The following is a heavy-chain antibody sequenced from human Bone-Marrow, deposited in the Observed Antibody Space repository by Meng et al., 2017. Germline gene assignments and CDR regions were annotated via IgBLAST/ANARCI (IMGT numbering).Heavy chain of an antibody. Sequence: QVQLQGSGRGRGKPSGTLSLTCGVSGASVSSGYWWTWVRQPPGKGLEWIGEFHHSGTTNYNPSLRSRVTISVDTSKNQFSLRLTSVTAADTAVYYCAASPGWWRIDSWGQGTLVTVSS. CDR2: FHHSGTT. CDR1: GASVSSGYW. V-gene: IGHV4-4*02. CDR3: AASPGWWRIDS. J-gene: IGHJ4*02. D-gene: IGHD6-19*01.